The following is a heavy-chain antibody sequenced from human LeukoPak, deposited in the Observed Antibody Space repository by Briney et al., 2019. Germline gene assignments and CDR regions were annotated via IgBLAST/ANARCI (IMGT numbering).Heavy chain of an antibody. D-gene: IGHD3-16*01. V-gene: IGHV4-39*01. CDR3: ARHRFTYDHDFDY. Sequence: SATLSLTCTVSGGSISSSSYYWGWIRRPPGKGLDWIVSFYYSGSTYYYNPSLRSRVTISVDTSKNQFSLKLSSVTAADTAVYYCARHRFTYDHDFDYWGQGTMVTVCS. CDR1: GGSISSSSYY. J-gene: IGHJ4*02. CDR2: FYYSGSTY.